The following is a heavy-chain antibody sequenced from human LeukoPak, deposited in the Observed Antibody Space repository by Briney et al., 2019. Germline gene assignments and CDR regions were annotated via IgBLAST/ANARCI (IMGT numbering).Heavy chain of an antibody. CDR1: GASISTGGFY. D-gene: IGHD3-10*01. CDR2: IDYTGSV. J-gene: IGHJ6*02. V-gene: IGHV4-31*03. CDR3: ARDHRYYFGSQTSTLDV. Sequence: SQTLSLTCTISGASISTGGFYWTWIRQPPGEGLEWIGYIDYTGSVDYNASLKSGLTISLDTSKNPFSLKLTSVTAADPAVYYCARDHRYYFGSQTSTLDVWGQGTAVTVSS.